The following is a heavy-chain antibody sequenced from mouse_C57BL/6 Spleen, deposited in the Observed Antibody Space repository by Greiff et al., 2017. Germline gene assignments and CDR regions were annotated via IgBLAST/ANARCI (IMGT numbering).Heavy chain of an antibody. CDR2: IQPNSGST. CDR1: GYTFTSYW. V-gene: IGHV1-64*01. D-gene: IGHD2-5*01. J-gene: IGHJ4*01. Sequence: VQLQQPGAELVKPGASVKLSCKASGYTFTSYWMHWVKQRPGQGLEWIGMIQPNSGSTNYNEKFKSKATLTVDKSSSPAYMQLGSLTTEDSAVYYCARGDYSNLYYDMDYWGQGTSGTVSS. CDR3: ARGDYSNLYYDMDY.